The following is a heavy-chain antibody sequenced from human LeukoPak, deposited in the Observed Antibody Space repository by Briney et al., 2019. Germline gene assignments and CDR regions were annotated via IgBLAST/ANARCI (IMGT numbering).Heavy chain of an antibody. J-gene: IGHJ4*02. D-gene: IGHD3-10*01. CDR3: AGGTYYGTGTRPGYLNY. V-gene: IGHV3-53*01. CDR2: LDNFGAK. CDR1: NFSVNNNY. Sequence: GGSLRLSCAASNFSVNNNYIDWVRQAPGKGLEWVSSLDNFGAKYYGDSVTGRFTVSRDLSKNTVYLQMSSLRADDTAVYYCAGGTYYGTGTRPGYLNYWGLGTLVTVPS.